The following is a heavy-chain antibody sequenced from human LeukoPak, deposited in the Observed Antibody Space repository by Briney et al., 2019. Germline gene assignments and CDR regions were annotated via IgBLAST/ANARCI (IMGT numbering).Heavy chain of an antibody. Sequence: SETLSLTCTVSGGSISSSSYYWGWIRQPQGKGLEWIGSIYYSGSTYYNPSLKSRVTISVDTSKNQFSLKLSSVTAADTAVYYCARLGYCSGGSCYRLAYYYYYMDVWGKGTTVTVSS. D-gene: IGHD2-15*01. V-gene: IGHV4-39*01. CDR1: GGSISSSSYY. CDR3: ARLGYCSGGSCYRLAYYYYYMDV. CDR2: IYYSGST. J-gene: IGHJ6*03.